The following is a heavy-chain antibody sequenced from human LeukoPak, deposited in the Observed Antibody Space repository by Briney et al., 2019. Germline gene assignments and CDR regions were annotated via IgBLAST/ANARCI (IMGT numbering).Heavy chain of an antibody. CDR3: ATDSPETAAFDY. CDR2: IVGSSSNI. V-gene: IGHV3-48*04. Sequence: GSLRLSCTASGFSFSTYSMNWVRQAPGKGLECVSYIVGSSSNIYYADSVKGRFTISRDNAKNSLYLQMDSLRAEDTAVYYCATDSPETAAFDYWGQGTLVTVSS. CDR1: GFSFSTYS. D-gene: IGHD1-1*01. J-gene: IGHJ4*02.